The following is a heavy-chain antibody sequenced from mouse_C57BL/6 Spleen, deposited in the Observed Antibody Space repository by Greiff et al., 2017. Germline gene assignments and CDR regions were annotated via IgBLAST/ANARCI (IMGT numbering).Heavy chain of an antibody. J-gene: IGHJ1*03. CDR1: GFNIKNTY. Sequence: VQLQQSVAELVRPGASVKLSCTASGFNIKNTYMHWVKQRPEQGLEWIGRIDPANGNTKYSSKFSGKATLTADTSSNTAYLQLSSLTSEDTAIYYCARSNYYGSPYWYFDVWGTGTTVTVSS. D-gene: IGHD1-1*01. CDR3: ARSNYYGSPYWYFDV. V-gene: IGHV14-3*01. CDR2: IDPANGNT.